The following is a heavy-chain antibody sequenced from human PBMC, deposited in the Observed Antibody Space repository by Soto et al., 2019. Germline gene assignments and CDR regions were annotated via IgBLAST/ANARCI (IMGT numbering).Heavy chain of an antibody. CDR1: GFTFSSYA. D-gene: IGHD3-9*01. Sequence: EVQLLESGGGLVQPGGSLRLSCAASGFTFSSYAMSWVRQAPGKGLEWVSAISGSGGSTYYADSVKGRFTISRDNSKNTLYLQMNSLRAEDTAVYYCAKVGGDYDILTGYYTPNYYYYYMDVWGKRTTVTVSS. CDR3: AKVGGDYDILTGYYTPNYYYYYMDV. J-gene: IGHJ6*03. V-gene: IGHV3-23*01. CDR2: ISGSGGST.